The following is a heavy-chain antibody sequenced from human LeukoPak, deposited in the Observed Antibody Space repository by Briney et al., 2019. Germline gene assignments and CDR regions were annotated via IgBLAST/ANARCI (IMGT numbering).Heavy chain of an antibody. CDR1: GYTLTGYY. J-gene: IGHJ3*02. Sequence: ASVKVSCKASGYTLTGYYMHWVRQAPGQGLEWMGRINPNSGGTNYAQKFQGRVTMTRDTSISTAHMELSRLRSDDTAVYYCARDPVYYDSSGYDDAFDIWGQGTMVTVSS. CDR3: ARDPVYYDSSGYDDAFDI. CDR2: INPNSGGT. V-gene: IGHV1-2*06. D-gene: IGHD3-22*01.